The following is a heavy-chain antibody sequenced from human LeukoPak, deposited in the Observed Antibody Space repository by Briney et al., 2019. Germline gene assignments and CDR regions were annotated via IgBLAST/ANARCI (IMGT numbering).Heavy chain of an antibody. J-gene: IGHJ6*03. Sequence: GSSVKVSCKAPGGTFSSYAISWVRQAPGQGLEWMGGIIPIFGTANYAQKFQGRVTITADESTSTAYMELSSLRSEDTAVYYCAMFPYYYYYYMDVWGKGTTVTVSS. CDR2: IIPIFGTA. CDR1: GGTFSSYA. D-gene: IGHD3-10*02. V-gene: IGHV1-69*01. CDR3: AMFPYYYYYYMDV.